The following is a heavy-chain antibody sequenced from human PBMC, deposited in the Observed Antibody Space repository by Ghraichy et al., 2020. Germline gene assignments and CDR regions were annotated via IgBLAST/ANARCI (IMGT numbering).Heavy chain of an antibody. J-gene: IGHJ4*02. CDR2: INPSGGST. V-gene: IGHV1-46*02. D-gene: IGHD1-7*01. Sequence: ASVKVSRKASGYTFNNYFMHWVRQAPGQGLEWMGVINPSGGSTSYAQKLQGRVTMTRDTSASTVYMELSSLTSEDTAVYYCARWAGTPSPFENWGQGTLVTVSS. CDR1: GYTFNNYF. CDR3: ARWAGTPSPFEN.